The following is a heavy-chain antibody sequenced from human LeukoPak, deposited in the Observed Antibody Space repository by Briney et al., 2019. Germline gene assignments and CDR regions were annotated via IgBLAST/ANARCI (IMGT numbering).Heavy chain of an antibody. CDR1: GGSISSGDYF. CDR3: ARVRRRGGIDY. D-gene: IGHD3-10*01. CDR2: IYYTGST. Sequence: SETLSLTCTVSGGSISSGDYFWTWVRQPPGKGLECIGYIYYTGSTYYTPSLKSRVTISVDTSNNQFSLKVTSVTAADTAVYYCARVRRRGGIDYWGQGTPVIVSS. V-gene: IGHV4-30-4*01. J-gene: IGHJ4*02.